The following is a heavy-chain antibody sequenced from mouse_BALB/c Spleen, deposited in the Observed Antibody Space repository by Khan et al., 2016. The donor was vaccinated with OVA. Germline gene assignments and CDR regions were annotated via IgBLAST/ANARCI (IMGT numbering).Heavy chain of an antibody. D-gene: IGHD2-2*01. Sequence: EVELVESGGGLVKPGGSLKLSCAASGFIFSDYYMYWVRQTPEKRLEGVATISDGGSYTYYVDSLKGRSTFSRDDSKNNPYLQMSSLKSEDTANYYCESGYCGYPFSYWGQGTLVTVSA. CDR3: ESGYCGYPFSY. CDR1: GFIFSDYY. CDR2: ISDGGSYT. J-gene: IGHJ3*01. V-gene: IGHV5-4*02.